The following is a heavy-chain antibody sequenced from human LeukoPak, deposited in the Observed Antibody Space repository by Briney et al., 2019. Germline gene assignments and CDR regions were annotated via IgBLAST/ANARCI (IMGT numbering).Heavy chain of an antibody. CDR2: IYYSGST. J-gene: IGHJ6*03. CDR3: SGRNYYDSSGYFSNMDV. CDR1: GASISTYY. Sequence: PSETLSLTCTVSGASISTYYWSWIRQPPGKGLEWIGYIYYSGSTNYNPSLKSRVTISVDTSKNQFSLKPSSVTAADTAVYYCSGRNYYDSSGYFSNMDVWGKGTTVTVSS. V-gene: IGHV4-59*01. D-gene: IGHD3-22*01.